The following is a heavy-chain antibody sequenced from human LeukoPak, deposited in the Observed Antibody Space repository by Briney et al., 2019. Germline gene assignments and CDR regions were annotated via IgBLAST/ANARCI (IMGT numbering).Heavy chain of an antibody. J-gene: IGHJ4*02. V-gene: IGHV5-51*01. Sequence: GESLKISCKGSGYSFTSYWIGWVRQMPGKGLEWMGIIYPDDSDTRYSPSFQGQVTISADKSISTAYLQWSSLKASDTAMYYCARGYLDRIQLWSPIDYWGQGTLVTVSS. CDR3: ARGYLDRIQLWSPIDY. D-gene: IGHD5-18*01. CDR1: GYSFTSYW. CDR2: IYPDDSDT.